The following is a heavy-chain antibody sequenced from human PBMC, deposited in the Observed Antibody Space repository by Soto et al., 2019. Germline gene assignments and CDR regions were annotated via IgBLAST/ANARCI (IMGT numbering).Heavy chain of an antibody. J-gene: IGHJ4*02. CDR2: IIPIFGTA. V-gene: IGHV1-69*13. Sequence: GASVKVSCKASGGTFSSYAISWVRQAPGQGLEWMGGIIPIFGTANYAQKFQGRVTITAGESTSTAYMELSSLRSEDTAVYYCARGDTAMVSYYFDYWGQGTLVTVSS. D-gene: IGHD5-18*01. CDR3: ARGDTAMVSYYFDY. CDR1: GGTFSSYA.